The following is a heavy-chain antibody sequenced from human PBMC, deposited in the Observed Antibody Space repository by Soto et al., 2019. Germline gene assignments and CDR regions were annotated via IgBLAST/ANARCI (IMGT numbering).Heavy chain of an antibody. CDR1: GFTFSSYG. V-gene: IGHV3-33*01. CDR2: IWYDGSNK. D-gene: IGHD3-10*01. CDR3: ARACYGSGSYYIDY. Sequence: QVQLVESGGGVVQPGRSLRLSCAASGFTFSSYGMHWVRQAPGKGLEWVAVIWYDGSNKYYVDSVKGRFTISRDNSKNTLYLQMNSLRAEDTAVYYCARACYGSGSYYIDYWGQGTLVTVSS. J-gene: IGHJ4*02.